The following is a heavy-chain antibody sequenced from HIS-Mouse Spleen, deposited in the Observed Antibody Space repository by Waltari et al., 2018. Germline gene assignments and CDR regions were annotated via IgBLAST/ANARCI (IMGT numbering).Heavy chain of an antibody. CDR2: ITHSGST. D-gene: IGHD3-22*01. CDR3: ARGVRYYYDSSGYRPLNWFDP. CDR1: GGSFSGYY. Sequence: QVQLQQWGAGLLKPSETLSLTCAVYGGSFSGYYWSWIRQPPGKGLEWTGEITHSGSTNYNPSLKSRVTISVDTSKYQFSLKLSSVTAADTAVYYCARGVRYYYDSSGYRPLNWFDPWGQGTLVTVSS. J-gene: IGHJ5*02. V-gene: IGHV4-34*01.